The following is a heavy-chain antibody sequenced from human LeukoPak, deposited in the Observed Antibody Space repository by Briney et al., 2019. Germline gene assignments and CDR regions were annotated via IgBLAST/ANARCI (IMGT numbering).Heavy chain of an antibody. Sequence: LPGGSLRLSCAASGFTFSSYWMSWVRQAPGKGLEWVANSKQDGSEKYYVDSVKGRFTISRDNAKNSLYLQMNSLRAEDTAVYYCARVGHSGSYDAFDIWGQGTMVTVSS. V-gene: IGHV3-7*01. J-gene: IGHJ3*02. CDR1: GFTFSSYW. CDR3: ARVGHSGSYDAFDI. CDR2: SKQDGSEK. D-gene: IGHD1-26*01.